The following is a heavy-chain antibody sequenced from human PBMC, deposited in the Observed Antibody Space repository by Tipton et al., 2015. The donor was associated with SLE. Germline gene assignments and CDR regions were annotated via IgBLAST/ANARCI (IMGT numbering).Heavy chain of an antibody. CDR2: INHSGST. CDR3: ARKGGVRWWVDP. CDR1: GGSFSGYY. D-gene: IGHD4-23*01. Sequence: TLSLTCAVYGGSFSGYYWNWIRQPPGKGLEWIGEINHSGSTNYNPSLKSRVTISVDTSKNQFSLKLSSVTAADTAVYYCARKGGVRWWVDPWGQGTLVTVSS. V-gene: IGHV4-34*01. J-gene: IGHJ5*02.